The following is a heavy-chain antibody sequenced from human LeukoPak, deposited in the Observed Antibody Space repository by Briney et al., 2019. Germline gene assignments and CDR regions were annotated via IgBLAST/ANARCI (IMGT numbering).Heavy chain of an antibody. V-gene: IGHV4-59*01. CDR3: ARVNFSGIFDY. CDR1: GGSISSYY. D-gene: IGHD6-25*01. J-gene: IGHJ4*02. Sequence: SSETLSLTCTVSGGSISSYYWSWIRQPPGKGLEWIGYIYYSGSTNYNPSLKSRVTISVDTSKNQFSLKLSSVTAADTAVYYCARVNFSGIFDYWGQGTLVTVSS. CDR2: IYYSGST.